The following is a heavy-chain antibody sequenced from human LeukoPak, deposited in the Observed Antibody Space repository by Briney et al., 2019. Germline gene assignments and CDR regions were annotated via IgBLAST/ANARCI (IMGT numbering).Heavy chain of an antibody. CDR3: ARVGNGSGSYYMPFDY. CDR1: GGSISSYY. CDR2: IYTSGST. Sequence: PSETLSLTCTVSGGSISSYYWSWIRQPAGKGLEWIGRIYTSGSTNYNPSLKSRVTISVDKSKNQFSLKLSSVTAADTAVYYCARVGNGSGSYYMPFDYWGQGTLVTVSS. D-gene: IGHD3-10*01. V-gene: IGHV4-4*07. J-gene: IGHJ4*02.